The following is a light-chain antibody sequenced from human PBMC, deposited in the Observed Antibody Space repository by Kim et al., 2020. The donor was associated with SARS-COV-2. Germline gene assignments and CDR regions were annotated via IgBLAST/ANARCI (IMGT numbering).Light chain of an antibody. CDR1: QSISIN. J-gene: IGKJ4*01. V-gene: IGKV3-15*01. CDR3: QQYNKWPT. Sequence: ATPPLSCRASQSISINLAWYQKKPGQAPRLLIYGASTRATSVPARFSGSGSGTEFPLTVRSLQSEDLAVYYCQQYNKWPTFGGGTKVDIK. CDR2: GAS.